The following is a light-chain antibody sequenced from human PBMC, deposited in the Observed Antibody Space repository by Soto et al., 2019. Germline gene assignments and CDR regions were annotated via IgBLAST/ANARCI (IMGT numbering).Light chain of an antibody. Sequence: EVVLTQSPGTLSLSRGERATLSCRASQSVSSSYLAWYQQKPGQAPRLLIYGASSRATGIPDRFSGSGSGTDFTLIINRLEPEDVAIYYCQQYGGSPRITFGQGTRLEIK. CDR1: QSVSSSY. CDR3: QQYGGSPRIT. CDR2: GAS. V-gene: IGKV3-20*01. J-gene: IGKJ5*01.